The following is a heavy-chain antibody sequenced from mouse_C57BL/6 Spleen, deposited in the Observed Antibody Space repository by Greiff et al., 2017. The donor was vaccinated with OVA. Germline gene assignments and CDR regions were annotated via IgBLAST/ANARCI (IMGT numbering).Heavy chain of an antibody. CDR2: INPYNGGT. J-gene: IGHJ2*01. Sequence: VQLQQSGPVLVKPGASVKMSCKASGYTFTDYYMNWVKQSHGKSLEWIGVINPYNGGTSYNQKFKGKATLTVDKSSSTAYMELSSLTSEDSAVYYCARGRDGSHFDYWGQGTTLTVSS. V-gene: IGHV1-19*01. D-gene: IGHD1-1*01. CDR1: GYTFTDYY. CDR3: ARGRDGSHFDY.